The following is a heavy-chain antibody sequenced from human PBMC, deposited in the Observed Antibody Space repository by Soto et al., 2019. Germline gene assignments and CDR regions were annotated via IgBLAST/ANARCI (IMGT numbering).Heavy chain of an antibody. D-gene: IGHD3-3*01. J-gene: IGHJ4*02. V-gene: IGHV4-4*02. CDR2: VSHTGTA. CDR3: WGAVDFWSGYFHY. CDR1: GGSMTSSHW. Sequence: SETLSLTCAVSGGSMTSSHWWTWVRQPPGQALEWIGEVSHTGTANYKSSLKSRVTVSVDTSKNQFSLNLTSVTVADTAIYYCWGAVDFWSGYFHYWAQGTLVTVSS.